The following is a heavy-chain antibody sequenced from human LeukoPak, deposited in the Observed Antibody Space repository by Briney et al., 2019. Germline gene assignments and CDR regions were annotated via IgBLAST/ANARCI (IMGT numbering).Heavy chain of an antibody. CDR2: ISSSSNYI. J-gene: IGHJ4*02. Sequence: GGSVRLSCVTSGFTFSAYNMNWVRQAPGKGLEWVSCISSSSNYIYYADSVKGRFTISRDNAKNSLYLQMNSLRAEDTAVYYCARDEGVSFDYWGQGTLVTVSS. V-gene: IGHV3-21*01. CDR1: GFTFSAYN. CDR3: ARDEGVSFDY.